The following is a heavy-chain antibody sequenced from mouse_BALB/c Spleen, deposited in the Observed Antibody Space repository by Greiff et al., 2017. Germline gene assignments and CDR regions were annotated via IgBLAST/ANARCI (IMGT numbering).Heavy chain of an antibody. CDR3: TRGYYGYGDY. Sequence: EVQGVESGGGLVQPGGSMKLSCVASGFTFSNYWMNWVRQSPEKGLEWVAEIRLKSNNYATHYAESVKGRFTISRDDSKSSVYLQMNNLRAEDTGIYYCTRGYYGYGDYWGQGTTLTVSS. CDR2: IRLKSNNYAT. V-gene: IGHV6-6*02. D-gene: IGHD1-2*01. J-gene: IGHJ2*01. CDR1: GFTFSNYW.